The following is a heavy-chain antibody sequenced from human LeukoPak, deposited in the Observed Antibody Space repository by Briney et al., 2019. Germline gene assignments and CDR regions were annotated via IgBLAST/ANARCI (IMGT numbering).Heavy chain of an antibody. J-gene: IGHJ4*02. V-gene: IGHV3-23*01. CDR2: ISGSGGST. CDR3: AKDHDY. Sequence: AGSLRRSCAASGFTLSSYAMSWVGPAQGKGLEWVSAISGSGGSTYYADSVKGRFTISRDNSKNTLYLQMNSLRAEDTAVYYCAKDHDYWGQGTLVTVSS. CDR1: GFTLSSYA.